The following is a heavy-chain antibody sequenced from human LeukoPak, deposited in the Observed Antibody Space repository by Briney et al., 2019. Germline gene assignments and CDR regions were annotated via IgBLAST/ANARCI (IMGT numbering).Heavy chain of an antibody. D-gene: IGHD3-3*02. CDR1: GFTFSSYA. J-gene: IGHJ4*02. CDR2: IIPIFGTA. V-gene: IGHV1-69*01. CDR3: ARGEGTYIFDY. Sequence: PGGSLRLSCAASGFTFSSYAISWVRQAPGQGLEWMGGIIPIFGTANYAQKFQGRVTITADESTSTAYMELSSLRSEDTAVYYCARGEGTYIFDYWGQGTLVTVSS.